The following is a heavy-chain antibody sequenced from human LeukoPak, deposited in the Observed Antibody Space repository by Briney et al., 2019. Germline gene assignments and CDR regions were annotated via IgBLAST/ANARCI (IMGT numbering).Heavy chain of an antibody. CDR1: GLTFENDA. D-gene: IGHD3-22*01. J-gene: IGHJ4*02. V-gene: IGHV3-9*01. CDR2: VSWDSGNI. Sequence: GGSLRLSCAASGLTFENDAMHWVRQAPGGGLEWVSSVSWDSGNIAYADSVKGRFSISRDNAKSTLYLEMSSLRAEDTALYYCAKGPGWLLSKRYFDYWGQGTPVIVSS. CDR3: AKGPGWLLSKRYFDY.